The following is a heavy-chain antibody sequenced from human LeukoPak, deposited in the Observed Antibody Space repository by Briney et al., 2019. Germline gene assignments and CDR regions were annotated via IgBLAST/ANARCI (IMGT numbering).Heavy chain of an antibody. J-gene: IGHJ6*02. Sequence: PGGSLRLSCAASGFTFSSYAMHWVRQAPGKGLEWVAVISYDGSNKYYTDSVKGRFTISRDNSKNTLYLQMNSLRAGDTAVYYCAKDRYYYGSGAQGYGMDDWGQGTTVTVSS. V-gene: IGHV3-30-3*02. CDR2: ISYDGSNK. CDR3: AKDRYYYGSGAQGYGMDD. CDR1: GFTFSSYA. D-gene: IGHD3-10*01.